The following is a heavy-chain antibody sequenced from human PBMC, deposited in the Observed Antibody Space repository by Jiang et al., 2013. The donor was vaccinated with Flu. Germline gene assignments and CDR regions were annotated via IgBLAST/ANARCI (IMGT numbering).Heavy chain of an antibody. V-gene: IGHV3-48*01. D-gene: IGHD1-26*01. J-gene: IGHJ4*02. Sequence: VQLLESGGGLVQPGGSLRLSCAASGFTFSSYNMNWVRQAPGKGLEWVSYISSSGSLIYYADSVKGRLTISRDNTKTSLYLQMNSLRAEDTAVYYCAREYSGSYYVFDYWGQGTLVTVSS. CDR2: ISSSGSLI. CDR3: AREYSGSYYVFDY. CDR1: GFTFSSYN.